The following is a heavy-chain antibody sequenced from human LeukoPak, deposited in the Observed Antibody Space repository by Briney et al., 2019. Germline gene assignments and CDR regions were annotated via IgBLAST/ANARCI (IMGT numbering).Heavy chain of an antibody. D-gene: IGHD5-12*01. CDR2: INPDNGGT. V-gene: IGHV1-2*02. CDR3: ARDPSNSGYDYLYYFDY. CDR1: GYTFTGYY. J-gene: IGHJ4*02. Sequence: ASVKVSCKASGYTFTGYYMHWVRQAPAQGLEWMGWINPDNGGTNYAQKFQGRVTMTRDMSISTAYMELSRLRSDDTAVYYCARDPSNSGYDYLYYFDYWGQGTLVTVSS.